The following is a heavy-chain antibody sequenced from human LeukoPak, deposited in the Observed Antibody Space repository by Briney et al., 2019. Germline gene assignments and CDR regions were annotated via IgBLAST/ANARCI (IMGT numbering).Heavy chain of an antibody. CDR3: ARGPPYSYDTSGYYPFDP. V-gene: IGHV3-21*01. D-gene: IGHD3-22*01. CDR2: ISSSSSYI. CDR1: GFIFSNYD. Sequence: GGSLRLSCAASGFIFSNYDMNWVRQAPGRGLEWVSSISSSSSYIYYADSVKGRFTISRDNAKNSMYLQMNSLRAEDTAVYSCARGPPYSYDTSGYYPFDPWGQGTLVTVSS. J-gene: IGHJ5*02.